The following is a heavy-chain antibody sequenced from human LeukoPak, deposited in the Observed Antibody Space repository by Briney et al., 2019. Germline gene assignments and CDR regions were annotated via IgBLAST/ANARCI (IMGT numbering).Heavy chain of an antibody. D-gene: IGHD5-18*01. CDR2: IYHSGST. V-gene: IGHV4-4*02. CDR3: ARGGRGYSYGCFDY. J-gene: IGHJ4*02. Sequence: PSETLSLTCAVSGGSISSSNWWSWVRQPPGKGLEWIGEIYHSGSTNYNPSLKSRVTISVDKSKNQFSLKLSSVTAADTAVYYCARGGRGYSYGCFDYWGQGTLVTVSS. CDR1: GGSISSSNW.